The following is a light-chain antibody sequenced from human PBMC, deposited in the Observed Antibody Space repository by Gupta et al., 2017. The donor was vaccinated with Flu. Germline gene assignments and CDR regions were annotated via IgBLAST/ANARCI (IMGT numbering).Light chain of an antibody. V-gene: IGLV7-46*01. CDR2: DTA. CDR3: LLSYPDVHV. CDR1: IGPVTSGRS. J-gene: IGLJ3*02. Sequence: TVTLTCGASIGPVTSGRSPYWIQQKPGQAPRTLIDDTAKKHSWTPARFSGSLLGGKAALTLSGAQTDDEADYYCLLSYPDVHVFGGGTKLIVL.